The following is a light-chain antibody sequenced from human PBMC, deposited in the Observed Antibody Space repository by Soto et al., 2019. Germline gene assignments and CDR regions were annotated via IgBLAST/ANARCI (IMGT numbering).Light chain of an antibody. CDR2: DAS. CDR1: QSISSW. CDR3: QQYSSYWT. J-gene: IGKJ1*01. Sequence: QMTMTPSSLSASLGERVTITCRASQSISSWLAWYQQKPGKAPKFLIYDASNLESGVPSRFSGSGSGTEFTLTISSLQPDDFATYYCQQYSSYWTFGQGTKVDIK. V-gene: IGKV1-5*01.